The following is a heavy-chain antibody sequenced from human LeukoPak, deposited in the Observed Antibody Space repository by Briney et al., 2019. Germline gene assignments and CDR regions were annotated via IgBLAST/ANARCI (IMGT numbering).Heavy chain of an antibody. CDR2: IIPIFGTA. D-gene: IGHD3-22*01. Sequence: ASVKVSCKASGGTFSSYAISWVRQAPGQGLEWMGGIIPIFGTANYAQKFQGRVTITADESTSTAYMELGSLRSEDTAVYYCARGPITTRSHFDYWGQGTLVTVSS. CDR3: ARGPITTRSHFDY. V-gene: IGHV1-69*13. J-gene: IGHJ4*02. CDR1: GGTFSSYA.